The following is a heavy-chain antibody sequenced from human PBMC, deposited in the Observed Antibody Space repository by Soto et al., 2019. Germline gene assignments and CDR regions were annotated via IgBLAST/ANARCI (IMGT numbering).Heavy chain of an antibody. D-gene: IGHD2-15*01. CDR1: GFTFSRYS. J-gene: IGHJ6*02. CDR3: ARVGGYCSGGSCHDGMDV. V-gene: IGHV3-21*01. Sequence: EVQLVESGGGLVKPGGSLRLSCAASGFTFSRYSMNWVRQATGKGLEWVSSISSSSSYIYYADSVKGRFTISRDNAKNSMYLQMNSRRAEDTAVYYCARVGGYCSGGSCHDGMDVWGQGTTVTVS. CDR2: ISSSSSYI.